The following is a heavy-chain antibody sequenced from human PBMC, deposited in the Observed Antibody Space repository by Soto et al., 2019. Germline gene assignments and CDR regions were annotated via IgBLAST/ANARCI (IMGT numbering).Heavy chain of an antibody. V-gene: IGHV1-58*01. CDR2: IVVGSGNT. J-gene: IGHJ6*02. D-gene: IGHD2-15*01. CDR3: AAGGRDCSGGSCYSPYYYGMDV. Sequence: GASVKVSCKASGFTFTSSAVQWVRQARGQRLEWIGWIVVGSGNTNCAQKFQERVTITRDMSTSTAYMELSSLRSEDTAVYYCAAGGRDCSGGSCYSPYYYGMDVWGQGTTVTVSS. CDR1: GFTFTSSA.